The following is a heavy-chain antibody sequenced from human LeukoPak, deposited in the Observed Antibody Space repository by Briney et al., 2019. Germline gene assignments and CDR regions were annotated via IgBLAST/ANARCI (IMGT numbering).Heavy chain of an antibody. CDR1: GFIFKKYW. D-gene: IGHD5-18*01. CDR3: TTGAWIQLWLADY. Sequence: GGSLRLSCAASGFIFKKYWMNWVRQVPGKGLEWVGLIKSKTDGGTADYAAPVKGRFTISRDDSKTTLYLQMNSLKAEDTAVYYCTTGAWIQLWLADYWGRGTLVTVSS. J-gene: IGHJ4*02. V-gene: IGHV3-15*01. CDR2: IKSKTDGGTA.